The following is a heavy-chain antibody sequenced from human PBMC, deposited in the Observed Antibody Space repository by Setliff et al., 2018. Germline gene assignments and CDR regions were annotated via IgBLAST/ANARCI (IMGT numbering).Heavy chain of an antibody. CDR2: MYYSGST. V-gene: IGHV4-39*01. Sequence: SETLSLTCSVSGGSISSGSYYWGWLRQFPGKGLEWIGSMYYSGSTYYNPSLKGRVTLSVDTTKNQFSLKLTSMTAADTAVYFCARHLLVQGTYHFDYWGQGSPVTVSS. CDR1: GGSISSGSYY. J-gene: IGHJ4*02. CDR3: ARHLLVQGTYHFDY. D-gene: IGHD3-10*01.